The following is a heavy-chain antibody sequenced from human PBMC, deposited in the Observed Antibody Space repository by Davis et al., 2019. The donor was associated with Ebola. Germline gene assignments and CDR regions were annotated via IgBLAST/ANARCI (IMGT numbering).Heavy chain of an antibody. V-gene: IGHV3-23*01. J-gene: IGHJ6*03. D-gene: IGHD3-16*01. Sequence: GESLKISCAASGFTFSSYSMNWVRQAPGKGLEWVSAISGSGGSTYYADSVKGRFTISRDNSKNTLYLQMNSLRAEDTAVYYCAKVGPTPRGEAYYYYYMDVWGKGTTVTVSS. CDR2: ISGSGGST. CDR3: AKVGPTPRGEAYYYYYMDV. CDR1: GFTFSSYS.